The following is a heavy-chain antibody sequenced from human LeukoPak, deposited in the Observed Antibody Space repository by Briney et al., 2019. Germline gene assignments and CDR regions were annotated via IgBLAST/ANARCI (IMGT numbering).Heavy chain of an antibody. CDR3: AREDTAMVTFGY. D-gene: IGHD5-18*01. CDR1: GGSISSGGYY. CDR2: IYYSGST. V-gene: IGHV4-31*03. J-gene: IGHJ4*02. Sequence: PSETLSLTCTVSGGSISSGGYYWSWIRQHPGKGLEWIGYIYYSGSTYYNPSLKSRVTISVDTSKNQFSLKLSSVTAADTAVYYCAREDTAMVTFGYWGQGTLVTVSS.